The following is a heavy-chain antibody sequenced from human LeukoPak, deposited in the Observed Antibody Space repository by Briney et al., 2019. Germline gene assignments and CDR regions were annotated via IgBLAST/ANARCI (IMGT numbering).Heavy chain of an antibody. V-gene: IGHV3-30-3*01. Sequence: GGSLRLSCAASGFTFSNYAMSCVREAPGKGLEWGAVISYDGSNKYYADSVKGRFTISRDNSKNTLYLQMNSLRAEDTAVYYCARRKGGSPNAYFDYWGQGTLVTVSS. CDR3: ARRKGGSPNAYFDY. D-gene: IGHD3-16*01. CDR1: GFTFSNYA. CDR2: ISYDGSNK. J-gene: IGHJ4*02.